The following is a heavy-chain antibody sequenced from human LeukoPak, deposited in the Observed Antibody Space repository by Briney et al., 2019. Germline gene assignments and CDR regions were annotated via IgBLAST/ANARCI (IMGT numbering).Heavy chain of an antibody. J-gene: IGHJ4*02. D-gene: IGHD3-10*01. CDR2: INPSGGST. V-gene: IGHV1-46*01. CDR1: GYTFTSYY. Sequence: GASVKVSYKASGYTFTSYYMHWVRQAPGQGLEWMGIINPSGGSTSYAQKFQGRVTMTRDTSTSTVYMELSSLRSEDTAVYYCARDSPHLRFGELLSGLDYWGQGTLVTVSS. CDR3: ARDSPHLRFGELLSGLDY.